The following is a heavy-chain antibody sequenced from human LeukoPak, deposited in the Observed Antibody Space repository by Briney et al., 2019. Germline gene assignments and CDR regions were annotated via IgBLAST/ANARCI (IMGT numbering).Heavy chain of an antibody. J-gene: IGHJ5*02. Sequence: PGGSLRLSCAATGFTFSSYAMSWVRQAPGKGLEWVSAVSGSGGSTYYADSVKGRFTISRDNSKNTLYLQMNSLRAEDTAVYYCAKDSLRPRLKAFDPWGQGTLATVSS. CDR2: VSGSGGST. V-gene: IGHV3-23*01. CDR1: GFTFSSYA. D-gene: IGHD4-17*01. CDR3: AKDSLRPRLKAFDP.